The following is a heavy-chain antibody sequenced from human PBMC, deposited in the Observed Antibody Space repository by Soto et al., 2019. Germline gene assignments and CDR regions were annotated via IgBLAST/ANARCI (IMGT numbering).Heavy chain of an antibody. CDR1: GGSISSYY. J-gene: IGHJ4*02. V-gene: IGHV4-59*01. CDR2: IYYSGIT. D-gene: IGHD3-3*01. CDR3: ARVATRINHYDLSLYCDY. Sequence: QVQLQESGPGLVKPSETLSLTCTVSGGSISSYYWSWIRQPPGKGLEWIGYIYYSGITNYNLSLKSRVTISVDTSTNQFSLKLSSVTAADTAVYYCARVATRINHYDLSLYCDYWGQGTLVTVSS.